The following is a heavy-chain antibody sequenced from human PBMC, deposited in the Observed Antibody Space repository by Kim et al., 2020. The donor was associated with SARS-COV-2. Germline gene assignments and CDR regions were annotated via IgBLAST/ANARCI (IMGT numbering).Heavy chain of an antibody. D-gene: IGHD3-3*01. J-gene: IGHJ4*02. CDR1: GYTFTGYY. CDR2: INPNSGGT. V-gene: IGHV1-2*02. Sequence: ASVKVSCKASGYTFTGYYMHWVRQAPGQGLEWMGWINPNSGGTNYAQKFQGRVTMTRDTSISTAYMELSRLRSDDTAVYYCARDYDFWSGPAPDWCQGTLVTVSS. CDR3: ARDYDFWSGPAPD.